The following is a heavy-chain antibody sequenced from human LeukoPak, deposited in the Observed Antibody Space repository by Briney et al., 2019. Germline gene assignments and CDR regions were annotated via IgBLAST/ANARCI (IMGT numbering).Heavy chain of an antibody. D-gene: IGHD2-15*01. CDR1: GGSFSGYY. CDR3: ARVVGAAFDY. CDR2: IYHSGST. Sequence: SETLSLTCAVYGGSFSGYYWSWIRQPPGKGLEWIGYIYHSGSTYYNPSLKSRVTISVDRSKNQFSLKLSSVTAADTAVYYCARVVGAAFDYWGQGTQVTVSS. V-gene: IGHV4-34*01. J-gene: IGHJ4*02.